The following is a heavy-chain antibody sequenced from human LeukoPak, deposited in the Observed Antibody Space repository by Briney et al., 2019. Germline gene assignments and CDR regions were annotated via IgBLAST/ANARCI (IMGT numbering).Heavy chain of an antibody. V-gene: IGHV4-59*01. CDR1: GGSISSYY. CDR2: IYYSGST. Sequence: PSETLSLTCTVSGGSISSYYWSWIRQPPGKGLEGIGYIYYSGSTNYNPSLKSRVTISVDTSKNQFSLKLSSVTAADTAVYYCARGQSGYDPYYYYYMDVWGKGATVTVSS. J-gene: IGHJ6*03. D-gene: IGHD5-12*01. CDR3: ARGQSGYDPYYYYYMDV.